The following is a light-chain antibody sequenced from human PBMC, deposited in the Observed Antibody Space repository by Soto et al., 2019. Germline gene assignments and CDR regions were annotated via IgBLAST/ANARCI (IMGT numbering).Light chain of an antibody. V-gene: IGLV1-44*01. CDR3: SALDDSLVVV. J-gene: IGLJ2*01. CDR1: NSNIGSNS. CDR2: SNN. Sequence: QAVVTQPPSASGTPGQTVTITCSGSNSNIGSNSVNWFQHLPGAVPKLLIFSNNQRPSRVPDRFSGSKSGTSASLAISGLQAEDESDYYCSALDDSLVVVFGGGTEVTVL.